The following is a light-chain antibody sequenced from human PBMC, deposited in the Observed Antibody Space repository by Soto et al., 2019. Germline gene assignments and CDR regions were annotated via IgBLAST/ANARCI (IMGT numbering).Light chain of an antibody. CDR2: DVT. Sequence: QSALTQPASVSGSPGQSITISCTGTSSDVGGYNYVSWYQQDPGKAPKLMIYDVTNRPSGVSNRFSGSKSGNTASLTNSGLQAEDKGEYHCTSSTSSKAQYVFGGGTQLTVL. V-gene: IGLV2-14*01. CDR3: TSSTSSKAQYV. CDR1: SSDVGGYNY. J-gene: IGLJ7*01.